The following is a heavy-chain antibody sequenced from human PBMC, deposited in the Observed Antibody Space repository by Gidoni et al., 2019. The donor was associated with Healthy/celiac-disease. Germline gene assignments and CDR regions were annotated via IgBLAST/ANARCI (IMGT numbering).Heavy chain of an antibody. V-gene: IGHV3-33*08. CDR3: ARDLYAYSSSWSLGY. D-gene: IGHD6-13*01. CDR1: GLTFSSYG. CDR2: RCDNGSTP. J-gene: IGHJ4*02. Sequence: QVQRVASGGGGVQPGRYLRLSCAASGLTFSSYGMQWVRQAQGQGLGWVAVRCDNGSTPYYADSVKCRFTISRDNSKNTLYLQMNSLRAEDTSVYYCARDLYAYSSSWSLGYWGQGTLVTVSA.